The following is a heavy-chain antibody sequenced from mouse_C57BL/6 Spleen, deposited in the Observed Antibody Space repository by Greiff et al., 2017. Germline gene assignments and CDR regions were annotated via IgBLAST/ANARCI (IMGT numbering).Heavy chain of an antibody. D-gene: IGHD2-2*01. CDR3: ARRGYDGDYFDY. Sequence: EVMLVESGPGMVKPSQSLSLTCTVTGYSITSGYDWHWIRHFPGNKLEWMGYISYSGSTNYNPSLKSRISITHDTSKNHFFLKLNSVTTEDTATYYCARRGYDGDYFDYWGQGTTLTVSS. CDR1: GYSITSGYD. V-gene: IGHV3-1*01. J-gene: IGHJ2*01. CDR2: ISYSGST.